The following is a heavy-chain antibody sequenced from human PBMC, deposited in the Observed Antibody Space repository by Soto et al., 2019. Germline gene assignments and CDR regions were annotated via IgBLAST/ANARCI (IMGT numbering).Heavy chain of an antibody. V-gene: IGHV4-34*01. Sequence: SETLSLTCAVYGGSFSGYYWSWIRQPPGKGLEWIGEINHSGSTNYNPSLKSRVTISVDTSKNQSSLKLSSVTAADTAVYYCARDRGYCSGGSCYDAFDIWGQGTMVTVSS. CDR3: ARDRGYCSGGSCYDAFDI. CDR2: INHSGST. J-gene: IGHJ3*02. D-gene: IGHD2-15*01. CDR1: GGSFSGYY.